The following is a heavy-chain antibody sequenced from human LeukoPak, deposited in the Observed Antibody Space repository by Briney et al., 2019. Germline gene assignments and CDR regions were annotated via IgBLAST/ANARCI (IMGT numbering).Heavy chain of an antibody. V-gene: IGHV4-34*01. J-gene: IGHJ4*02. CDR1: GGSFSGYY. CDR3: ARGVGYYGSGSYFDY. D-gene: IGHD3-10*01. CDR2: INHSGGT. Sequence: SETLSLTCAVYGGSFSGYYWSWIRQPPGKGLEWIGEINHSGGTNYNPSLKSRVTISVDTSKNQFSLKLSSVTAADTAVYYCARGVGYYGSGSYFDYWGQGTLVTVSS.